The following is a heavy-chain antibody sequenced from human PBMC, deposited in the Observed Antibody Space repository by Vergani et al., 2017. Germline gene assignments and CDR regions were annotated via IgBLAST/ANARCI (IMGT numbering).Heavy chain of an antibody. CDR2: ISYDGSNK. V-gene: IGHV3-30*04. D-gene: IGHD6-6*01. CDR1: GFTFSSYA. J-gene: IGHJ4*02. Sequence: QVQLVESGGGVVQPGRSLRLSCAASGFTFSSYAMHWVRQAPGKGLEGVAVISYDGSNKYYADSVKGRFTISRDNSKNTMYLQMNSLRAEDTAVYYCARTLVYSSSDFDYWGQGTLVTVSS. CDR3: ARTLVYSSSDFDY.